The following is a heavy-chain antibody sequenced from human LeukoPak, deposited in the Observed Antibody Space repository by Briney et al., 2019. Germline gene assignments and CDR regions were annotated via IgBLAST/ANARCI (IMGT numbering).Heavy chain of an antibody. V-gene: IGHV4-34*01. CDR2: INHSGST. Sequence: SETLSLTCAVYGGSFSGYYWSWIRQPPGKGLEWIGEINHSGSTNYNPSLKSRVTISVDTSKNQFSLKLSSVTAADTAVYYCAVYAISSRGFGGWFDPWGQGTLVTVSS. J-gene: IGHJ5*02. D-gene: IGHD2-8*01. CDR1: GGSFSGYY. CDR3: AVYAISSRGFGGWFDP.